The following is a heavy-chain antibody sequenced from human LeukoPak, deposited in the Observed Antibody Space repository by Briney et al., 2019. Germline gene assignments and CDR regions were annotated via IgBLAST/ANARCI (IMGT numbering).Heavy chain of an antibody. CDR2: INSDWSST. D-gene: IGHD2-8*02. CDR3: ASQSLYWEFDY. V-gene: IGHV3-74*01. J-gene: IGHJ4*02. Sequence: GGTLRLSCAASGFAFSSYWMHWVRQAPGKGLVWVSRINSDWSSTSYADSVKGRFTISRDNAKNTLYLQMNSLRAEDTAVYYCASQSLYWEFDYRGQGTLVTVSS. CDR1: GFAFSSYW.